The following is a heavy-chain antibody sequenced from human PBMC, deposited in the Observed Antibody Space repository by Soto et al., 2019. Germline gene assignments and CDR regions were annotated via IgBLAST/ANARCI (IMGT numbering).Heavy chain of an antibody. J-gene: IGHJ4*02. Sequence: PSETLSLTCTVSGGSISNYYWSWIRQPAGKGLEWIGYIYYSGSTNYNPSLKSRVTISIDTSKKQFSLKLSSVTAADTAVYYCARGASVVATPHYFDYWGQGTLVTVSS. CDR3: ARGASVVATPHYFDY. D-gene: IGHD2-15*01. V-gene: IGHV4-59*01. CDR1: GGSISNYY. CDR2: IYYSGST.